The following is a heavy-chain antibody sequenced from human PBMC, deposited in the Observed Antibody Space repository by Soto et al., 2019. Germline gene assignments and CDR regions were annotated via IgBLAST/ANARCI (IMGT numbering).Heavy chain of an antibody. V-gene: IGHV1-69*01. D-gene: IGHD2-2*01. CDR2: IIPIFGTA. CDR1: GGTFSSYA. J-gene: IGHJ6*02. Sequence: QVQLVQSGAEVKKPGSSVKVSCKASGGTFSSYAISWVRQAPGQGLEWMGGIIPIFGTANYAQKFQGRVTIPADESTSTAYMELSSLRSEDTAVYYCARGIVVVPAADYYYYGMDVWGQGTTVTVSS. CDR3: ARGIVVVPAADYYYYGMDV.